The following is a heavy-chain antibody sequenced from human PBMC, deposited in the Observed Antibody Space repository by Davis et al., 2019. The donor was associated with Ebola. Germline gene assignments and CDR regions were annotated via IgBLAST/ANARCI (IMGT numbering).Heavy chain of an antibody. Sequence: AASVKVSCKASGGTFDTYTFIWVRQAPGQGPEWMGRIVPVLDVVNVAQKFQGKVAISADKSTATAYLEMSSLRPEDTAVYYCMREGTSSSLLWGQGTLVTVSS. J-gene: IGHJ4*02. CDR2: IVPVLDVV. CDR3: MREGTSSSLL. CDR1: GGTFDTYT. V-gene: IGHV1-69*04. D-gene: IGHD2-8*01.